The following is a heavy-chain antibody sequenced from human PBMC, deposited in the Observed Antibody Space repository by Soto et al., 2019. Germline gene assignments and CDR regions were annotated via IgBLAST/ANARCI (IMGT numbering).Heavy chain of an antibody. D-gene: IGHD3-3*01. J-gene: IGHJ6*02. Sequence: SETLSLTCTVSGGSISSYYWSWIRQPPGKGQEWIGYIYYSGSTNYNPSLKSRVTISVDTSKNQFSLKLSSVTAADTAVYYCARGGIDFWSGYYGNYYYYGMDVWGQGTTVTVSS. CDR1: GGSISSYY. V-gene: IGHV4-59*01. CDR3: ARGGIDFWSGYYGNYYYYGMDV. CDR2: IYYSGST.